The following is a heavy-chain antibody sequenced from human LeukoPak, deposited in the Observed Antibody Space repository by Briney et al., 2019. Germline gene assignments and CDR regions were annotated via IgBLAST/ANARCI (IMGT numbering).Heavy chain of an antibody. Sequence: SVKGSCKASGGTFSSYAISWVRQAPGQGLEWMGGIIPIFGTANYAQKFQGRVTITADESTSTAYMELSSLRSEDTAVYYCARSDSSSSFPFDYWGQGTLVTVSS. CDR3: ARSDSSSSFPFDY. CDR2: IIPIFGTA. D-gene: IGHD6-6*01. J-gene: IGHJ4*02. CDR1: GGTFSSYA. V-gene: IGHV1-69*01.